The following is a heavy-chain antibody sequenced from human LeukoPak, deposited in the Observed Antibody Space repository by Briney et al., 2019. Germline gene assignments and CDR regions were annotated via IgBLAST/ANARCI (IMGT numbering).Heavy chain of an antibody. D-gene: IGHD7-27*01. J-gene: IGHJ5*02. V-gene: IGHV4-61*08. CDR3: ARGGWGRNWFDP. CDR1: RDSASSGGYY. Sequence: SETLSLTCTVPRDSASSGGYYRNSIRQPPGKGLEWIGYIYYSVSTNYNLSLKSRVTISVDTSENQFSLKLTSVTAADTAVYYCARGGWGRNWFDPWGQGTLVTVSS. CDR2: IYYSVST.